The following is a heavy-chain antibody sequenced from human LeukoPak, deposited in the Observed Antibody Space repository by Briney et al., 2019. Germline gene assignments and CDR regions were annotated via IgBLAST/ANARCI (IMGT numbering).Heavy chain of an antibody. V-gene: IGHV3-21*01. CDR2: ITAGSSHL. CDR3: ARDPNSKIGAFDL. J-gene: IGHJ3*01. D-gene: IGHD2/OR15-2a*01. Sequence: PGGSLRLSCEASGFTFSSFSMNWVRQSPEKGLEWVSSITAGSSHLFYGDSMKGRFTISRDNAKNSLYLQMNSLRADDSAVYYCARDPNSKIGAFDLWGQGTMVTVSS. CDR1: GFTFSSFS.